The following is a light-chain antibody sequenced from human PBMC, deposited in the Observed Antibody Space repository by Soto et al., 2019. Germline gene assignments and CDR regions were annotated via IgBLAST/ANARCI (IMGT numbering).Light chain of an antibody. CDR3: QSYDGSLSASGVV. Sequence: QAVVTQPPSVSGAPGQRVTISCTGSSSNIGAGYDVHWYQQLPGTAPKLLIYGSNNRPSGVPDRFSGSKSDTSASLAITGLQADDEADYDCQSYDGSLSASGVVFGGGTQLTVL. CDR1: SSNIGAGYD. CDR2: GSN. V-gene: IGLV1-40*01. J-gene: IGLJ2*01.